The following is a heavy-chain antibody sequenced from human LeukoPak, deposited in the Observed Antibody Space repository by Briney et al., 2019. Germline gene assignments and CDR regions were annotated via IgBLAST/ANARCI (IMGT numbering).Heavy chain of an antibody. D-gene: IGHD5-24*01. CDR2: IIPHDSRT. V-gene: IGHV1-3*01. CDR3: VRGCVRGHWPFDY. J-gene: IGHJ4*02. Sequence: GASVKVSCKTSGYTFTNYGIHWVRHAPGHRFEWMGWIIPHDSRTKYSQKFQGRITFTRDTSANTAYIDLSSLRYEDTAGYDCVRGCVRGHWPFDYWGQGTLVTVSS. CDR1: GYTFTNYG.